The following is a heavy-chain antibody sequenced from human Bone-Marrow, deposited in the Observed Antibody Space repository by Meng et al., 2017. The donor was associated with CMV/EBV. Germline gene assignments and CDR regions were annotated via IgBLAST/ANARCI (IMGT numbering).Heavy chain of an antibody. J-gene: IGHJ4*02. CDR1: GFTLDDYA. CDR3: ARGLKPRLLEWLPLDY. CDR2: ISYDGSNK. D-gene: IGHD3-3*01. V-gene: IGHV3-30*04. Sequence: GESLKISCAASGFTLDDYAMHWVRQAPGKGLEWVAVISYDGSNKYYADSVKGRFTISRDNSKNTLYLQMNSLRAEDTAVYYCARGLKPRLLEWLPLDYWGQGTLVTVSS.